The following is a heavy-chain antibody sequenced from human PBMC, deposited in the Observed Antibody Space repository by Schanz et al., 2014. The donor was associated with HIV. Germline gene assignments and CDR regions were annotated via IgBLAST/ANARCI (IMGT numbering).Heavy chain of an antibody. CDR3: ARGLVT. CDR1: GFTFRSYG. Sequence: QVQLVESGGGVVQPGRSLRLSCAASGFTFRSYGMHWVRQAPGKGLEWVAVISNDGSNEYYADSVKGRFTLSRDNSENTVYLQMNSLRAEDTAVYYCARGLVTWGQGALVTVSS. CDR2: ISNDGSNE. V-gene: IGHV3-33*05. J-gene: IGHJ4*02. D-gene: IGHD2-21*02.